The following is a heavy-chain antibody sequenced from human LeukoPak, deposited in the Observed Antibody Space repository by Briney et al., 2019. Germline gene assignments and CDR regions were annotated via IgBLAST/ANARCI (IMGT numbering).Heavy chain of an antibody. D-gene: IGHD6-19*01. CDR1: GFTFSSYS. V-gene: IGHV3-21*01. J-gene: IGHJ6*02. CDR2: ISSSSSYI. CDR3: ARSSSGSRGMDV. Sequence: PGGSLRLSCAASGFTFSSYSMNWVRQAPGKGLEWVSSISSSSSYIYYADSVKGRFTISRDNAKNSLYLQMNSLRAEDTAVYYCARSSSGSRGMDVWGQGTTVTVSS.